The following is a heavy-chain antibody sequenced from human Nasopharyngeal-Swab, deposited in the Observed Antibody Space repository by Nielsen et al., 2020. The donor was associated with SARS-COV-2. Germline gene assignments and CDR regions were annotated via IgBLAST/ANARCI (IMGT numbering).Heavy chain of an antibody. Sequence: SETLPLTCTVSGGSISGYYWSWIRQPPGKGLEWIGYIYYSGSTNYSPSLKSRVTISVDTSKTQFSLNLNSVTAADTAVYYCARGSGSYYYAMDVWGQGTTVTVSS. CDR1: GGSISGYY. D-gene: IGHD6-19*01. V-gene: IGHV4-59*01. CDR2: IYYSGST. J-gene: IGHJ6*02. CDR3: ARGSGSYYYAMDV.